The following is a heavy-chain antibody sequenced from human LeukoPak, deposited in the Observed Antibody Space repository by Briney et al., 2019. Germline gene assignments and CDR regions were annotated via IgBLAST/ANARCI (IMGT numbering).Heavy chain of an antibody. J-gene: IGHJ4*02. D-gene: IGHD3-9*01. V-gene: IGHV3-53*01. CDR1: GFTVSSNY. CDR3: ARDNGRYDILTGYLAGRWGIDY. Sequence: PGGSLRLSCAASGFTVSSNYMSWVRQAPGKGLEWVSVIYSGGSTYYADSVKGRFTISRDNSKNTLYLQMNSLRAEDTAVYYCARDNGRYDILTGYLAGRWGIDYWGQGTLVTVSS. CDR2: IYSGGST.